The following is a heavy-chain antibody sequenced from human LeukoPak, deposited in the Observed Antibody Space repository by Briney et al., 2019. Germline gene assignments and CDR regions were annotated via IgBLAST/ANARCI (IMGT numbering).Heavy chain of an antibody. V-gene: IGHV3-33*01. CDR1: GFTFSSYG. Sequence: GGSLRLSCAASGFTFSSYGMHWVRQAPGKGLEWVAVIWYDGSNKYYADSVKGRFTISRDNSKNTLYLQMNSLRAEDTAVYYCARLYGSGSYALDYWGQGTLVTVSS. J-gene: IGHJ4*02. CDR2: IWYDGSNK. D-gene: IGHD3-10*01. CDR3: ARLYGSGSYALDY.